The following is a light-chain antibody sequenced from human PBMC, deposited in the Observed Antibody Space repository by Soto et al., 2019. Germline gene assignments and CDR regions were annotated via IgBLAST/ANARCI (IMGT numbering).Light chain of an antibody. J-gene: IGLJ3*02. V-gene: IGLV1-51*01. Sequence: QSVLTQPPSVSAAPGQKVTISCSGTSSNVGVNYVSWYQQLPGTAPKLLIFDNNKRPSGIPARFSASKSGTSATLGITGLQAGDEADYYCCTWDTGLGAVVFGGGTKVTVL. CDR1: SSNVGVNY. CDR3: CTWDTGLGAVV. CDR2: DNN.